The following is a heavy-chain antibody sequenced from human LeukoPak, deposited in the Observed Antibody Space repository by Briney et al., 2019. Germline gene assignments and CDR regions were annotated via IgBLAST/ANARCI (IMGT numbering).Heavy chain of an antibody. CDR2: INGGGNTT. J-gene: IGHJ6*03. Sequence: GGSLRLSCAASGFAFSSFAMGWVRQSPGRGLEWLSTINGGGNTTFYADSVKGRFTISRDNSKNTLYLHMDSLRPDDTAIYYCTKELHVAVSVADYYYFYMDVWGRGTAVTVSS. D-gene: IGHD6-19*01. CDR3: TKELHVAVSVADYYYFYMDV. CDR1: GFAFSSFA. V-gene: IGHV3-23*01.